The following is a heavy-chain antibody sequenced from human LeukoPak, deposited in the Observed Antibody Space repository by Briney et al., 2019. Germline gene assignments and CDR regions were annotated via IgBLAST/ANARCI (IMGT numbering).Heavy chain of an antibody. CDR3: AREHLGVAAADY. CDR1: GFTFSAYG. CDR2: ISYNGGRK. V-gene: IGHV3-30*03. J-gene: IGHJ4*02. Sequence: PGGSLRLSYAATGFTFSAYGIHWVRQAPGKGLEWVAPISYNGGRKEYADSLKGRFTISRDNAKNSVYLQMNSLRAEDTAVYYCAREHLGVAAADYWGQGTLVTVSS. D-gene: IGHD6-19*01.